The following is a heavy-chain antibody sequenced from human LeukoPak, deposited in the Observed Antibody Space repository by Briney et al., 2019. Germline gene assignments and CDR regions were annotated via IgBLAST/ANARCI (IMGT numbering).Heavy chain of an antibody. CDR2: IASNGGDR. V-gene: IGHV3-64*01. Sequence: PGGSLRLSCAASGFTFSAYAMHWVRQAPGKGLEHVSAIASNGGDRFYANSVKGRFTISRDNSNNTLYLLMGSLKADDMAVYYCARDRPPTYGSGGASYYHYFMDVWGKGTTVTVSS. J-gene: IGHJ6*03. D-gene: IGHD3-10*01. CDR1: GFTFSAYA. CDR3: ARDRPPTYGSGGASYYHYFMDV.